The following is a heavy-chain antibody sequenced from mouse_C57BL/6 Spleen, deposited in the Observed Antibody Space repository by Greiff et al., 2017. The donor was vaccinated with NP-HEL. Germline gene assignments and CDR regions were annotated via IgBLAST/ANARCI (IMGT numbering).Heavy chain of an antibody. J-gene: IGHJ2*01. Sequence: QVQLQQSGAELMKPGASVKLSCKATGYTFTGYWIEWVKQRPGHGLEWIGEILPGSGSTNYNEKFKGKATFTADTSSNTAYMQVSCLTAEDSAIYCGERRYSSGYHFDYWGQGTTLTVSS. D-gene: IGHD3-2*02. V-gene: IGHV1-9*01. CDR3: ERRYSSGYHFDY. CDR1: GYTFTGYW. CDR2: ILPGSGST.